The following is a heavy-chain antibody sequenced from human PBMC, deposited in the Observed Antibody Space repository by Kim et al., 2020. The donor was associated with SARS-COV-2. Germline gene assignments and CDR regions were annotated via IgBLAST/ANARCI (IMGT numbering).Heavy chain of an antibody. Sequence: ADSGKGRFAFSRDYSKNTLYLQMTSLRAEDTALYYCAKGHTETIGGIDYWGQGTLVTVSS. V-gene: IGHV3-23*01. D-gene: IGHD1-26*01. CDR3: AKGHTETIGGIDY. J-gene: IGHJ4*02.